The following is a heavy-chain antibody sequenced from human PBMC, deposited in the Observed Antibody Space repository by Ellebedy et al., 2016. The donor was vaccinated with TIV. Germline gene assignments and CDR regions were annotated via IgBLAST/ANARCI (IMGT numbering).Heavy chain of an antibody. J-gene: IGHJ4*02. V-gene: IGHV1-18*04. Sequence: AASVQVSCKASGYPFPNYGVSWARQAPGQGLEWVGWISAYNGNTKYGQKFQGRISLTTDTSMGTAYMELRSLRSDDTGVYFCARDVPADAAALLDYWGQGTRVTVSS. CDR1: GYPFPNYG. CDR3: ARDVPADAAALLDY. D-gene: IGHD2-2*01. CDR2: ISAYNGNT.